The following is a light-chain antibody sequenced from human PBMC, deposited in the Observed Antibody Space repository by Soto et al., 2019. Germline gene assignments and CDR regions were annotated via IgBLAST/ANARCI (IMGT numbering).Light chain of an antibody. CDR3: CSYVGNYSWL. CDR1: RSDVGGYHY. CDR2: DVT. J-gene: IGLJ2*01. Sequence: QSALTQPRSVSGSPGQSVTISCTGTRSDVGGYHYVSWFQQHPDKAPKLIIYDVTKRPSGVPDRFSGSKSGNTASLTISGLQAEDEADYYCCSYVGNYSWLFGGGTQLTVL. V-gene: IGLV2-11*01.